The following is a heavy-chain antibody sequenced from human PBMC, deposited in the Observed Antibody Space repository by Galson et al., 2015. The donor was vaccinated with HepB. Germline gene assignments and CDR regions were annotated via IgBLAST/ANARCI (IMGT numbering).Heavy chain of an antibody. J-gene: IGHJ6*03. V-gene: IGHV3-23*01. CDR1: GFTFSSYA. D-gene: IGHD1-26*01. CDR3: AKMVGALYYYYMDV. Sequence: SLRLSCAASGFTFSSYAMSWVRQAPGKGLEWVSAISGSGGSTYYADSVKGRFAISRDNSKNTLYLQMNSLRAEDTAVYYCAKMVGALYYYYMDVWGKGTTVTVSS. CDR2: ISGSGGST.